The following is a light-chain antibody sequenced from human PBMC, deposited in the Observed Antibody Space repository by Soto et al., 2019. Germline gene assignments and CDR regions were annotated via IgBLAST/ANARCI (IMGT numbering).Light chain of an antibody. Sequence: EIVLTRSPGTLSLSPGERATLSCRPSQSLAGRYLAWYQQKPGQAPRLLIYGASSRATDIPDRFSGSGSGTDFTLTITRLEPEDYAVYFCQQGYTFGPGTKVDIK. CDR2: GAS. CDR1: QSLAGRY. V-gene: IGKV3-20*01. J-gene: IGKJ3*01. CDR3: QQGYT.